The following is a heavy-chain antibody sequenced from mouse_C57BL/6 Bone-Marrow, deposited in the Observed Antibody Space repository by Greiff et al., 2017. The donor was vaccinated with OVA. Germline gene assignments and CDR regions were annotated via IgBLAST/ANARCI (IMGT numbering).Heavy chain of an antibody. D-gene: IGHD2-3*01. V-gene: IGHV1-19*01. Sequence: VQLKESGPVLVKPGASVKMSCKASGYTFTDYYMNWVKQSHGKSLEWIGVINPYNGGTSYNQKFKGKATLTVDKSSSTACMELNSLTSEDSAVYYCERRCWLLLGWYFDVWGTGTTVTVSS. J-gene: IGHJ1*03. CDR3: ERRCWLLLGWYFDV. CDR1: GYTFTDYY. CDR2: INPYNGGT.